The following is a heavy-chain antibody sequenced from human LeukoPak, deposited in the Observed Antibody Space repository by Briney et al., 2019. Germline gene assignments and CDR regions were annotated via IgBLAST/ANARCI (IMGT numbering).Heavy chain of an antibody. Sequence: PGGSLRLSCATSGFTFSNYPMSWVRQAPGRGLEWVSDLSGGTDMTYYADSVKGRFTISRDNSKSTLYLQMNSLRADDTAIYYCAKEMRFGGAEDYWGQGTLVTVSS. CDR2: LSGGTDMT. CDR1: GFTFSNYP. J-gene: IGHJ4*02. D-gene: IGHD3-10*01. CDR3: AKEMRFGGAEDY. V-gene: IGHV3-23*01.